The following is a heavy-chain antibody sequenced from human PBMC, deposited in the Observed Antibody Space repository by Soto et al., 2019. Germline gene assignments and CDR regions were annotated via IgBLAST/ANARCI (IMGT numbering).Heavy chain of an antibody. V-gene: IGHV3-23*01. D-gene: IGHD3-3*01. CDR2: ITGSGDST. CDR1: GFTFKSYA. Sequence: GGSLSLSCASSGFTFKSYALSWVRQAPGKGLEWVSVITGSGDSTYYADSVKGRFTISRDNAKNSLYLQMNSLRAEDTAVYYCARDILDFWSGYHPYGMDVWGQGTTVNVSS. J-gene: IGHJ6*02. CDR3: ARDILDFWSGYHPYGMDV.